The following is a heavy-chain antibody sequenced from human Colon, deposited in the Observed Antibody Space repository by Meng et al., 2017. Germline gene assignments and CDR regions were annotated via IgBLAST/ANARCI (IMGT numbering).Heavy chain of an antibody. J-gene: IGHJ3*02. CDR2: INPNSGDT. V-gene: IGHV1-2*02. CDR3: ARGPAFDI. CDR1: GYIFTGYY. Sequence: ASVKVSCKASGYIFTGYYMHWVRQAPGQGLEWMGWINPNSGDTNSAQKFQGRVTMTRDTSISTVYMELNRLRSDDTAVYYCARGPAFDIWGQGTMVTVSS.